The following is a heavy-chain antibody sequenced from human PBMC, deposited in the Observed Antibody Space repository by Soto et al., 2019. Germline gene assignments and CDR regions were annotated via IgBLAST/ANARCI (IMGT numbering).Heavy chain of an antibody. CDR1: GFTFSSYS. J-gene: IGHJ3*02. CDR2: ISSSSSYI. Sequence: GGSLRLSCAASGFTFSSYSMNWVRQAPGKGLEWVSSISSSSSYIYYADSVKGRFTISRDNAKNSLYLQMNSLRAEDTAVYYCARMSEKYYYDSSGYYVDAFDIWGQGTMVTVSS. CDR3: ARMSEKYYYDSSGYYVDAFDI. V-gene: IGHV3-21*01. D-gene: IGHD3-22*01.